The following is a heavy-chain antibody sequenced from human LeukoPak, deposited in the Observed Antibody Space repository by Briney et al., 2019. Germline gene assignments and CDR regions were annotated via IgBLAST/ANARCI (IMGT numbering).Heavy chain of an antibody. V-gene: IGHV3-23*01. CDR3: AKPQPWSGYYPFDY. D-gene: IGHD3-3*01. J-gene: IGHJ4*02. Sequence: GGSLRLSCAASGFTFTSYAMSWVRQAPGKGLEWVSAISGIDRGTYYADSVKGRFTISRDNYKNTLYLQMNSLRAEDTAVYYCAKPQPWSGYYPFDYWGQGTLVTVSS. CDR1: GFTFTSYA. CDR2: ISGIDRGT.